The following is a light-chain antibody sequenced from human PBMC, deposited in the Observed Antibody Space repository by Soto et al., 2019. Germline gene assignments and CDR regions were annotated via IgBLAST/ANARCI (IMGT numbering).Light chain of an antibody. Sequence: DIVMTQSPLSLPVTPGEPASISCRSSQGLLHSNGYNYLDWYLQKPGQSPQLMIYLGSNRASGVPDRFSGSGSGTDFTLKISRVEAEDVGVYYCMQALQTPWTFGQGTKVDI. CDR1: QGLLHSNGYNY. CDR2: LGS. CDR3: MQALQTPWT. V-gene: IGKV2-28*01. J-gene: IGKJ1*01.